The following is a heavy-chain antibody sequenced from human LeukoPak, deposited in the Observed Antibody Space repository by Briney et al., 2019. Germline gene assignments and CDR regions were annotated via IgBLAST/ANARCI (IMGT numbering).Heavy chain of an antibody. J-gene: IGHJ6*03. CDR2: IYSGGST. CDR1: GFTVSSNY. CDR3: ARVRGSSGYYYYYYYYMDV. D-gene: IGHD3-22*01. V-gene: IGHV3-66*01. Sequence: PGGSLRLSCAASGFTVSSNYMSWVRQAPGKGLEWVSVIYSGGSTYYADSVKGRFTISRDNSKNTLYLQMNSLRAEDTAVYYCARVRGSSGYYYYYYYYMDVWGKGTTVTISS.